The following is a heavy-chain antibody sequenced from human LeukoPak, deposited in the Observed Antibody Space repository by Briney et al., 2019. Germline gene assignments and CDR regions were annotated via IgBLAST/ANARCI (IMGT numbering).Heavy chain of an antibody. J-gene: IGHJ6*03. CDR1: GYSISSGYY. CDR2: IYHSGST. V-gene: IGHV4-38-2*02. CDR3: ARDSSGTANYYYYYYMDV. D-gene: IGHD6-19*01. Sequence: SETLSLTCTVSGYSISSGYYWGWIRQPPGKGLEWIGSIYHSGSTYYNPSLKSRVTISVDTSKNQFSLKLSSVTAADTAVYYCARDSSGTANYYYYYYMDVWGKGTTVTVSS.